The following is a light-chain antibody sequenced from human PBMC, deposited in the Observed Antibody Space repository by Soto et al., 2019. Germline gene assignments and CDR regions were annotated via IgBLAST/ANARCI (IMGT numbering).Light chain of an antibody. V-gene: IGKV1-5*03. CDR2: KAS. CDR3: QQYGSYCT. Sequence: DIQMTQSASSLSASLGDRVTITCRASQSIRTWLAWYQQKPGKAPKLLIYKASNLESGLPSRFSGSGSGTAFTLTISSLQPDDFANYYCQQYGSYCTFGQGTKVQI. CDR1: QSIRTW. J-gene: IGKJ1*01.